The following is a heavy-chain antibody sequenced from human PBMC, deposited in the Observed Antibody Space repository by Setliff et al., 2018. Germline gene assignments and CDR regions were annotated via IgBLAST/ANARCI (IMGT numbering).Heavy chain of an antibody. Sequence: PGGSLRLSCAASGFPFRIYSMHWVRQAQGKGLEWVSSISDSSFHIYYRDSVKGRFTISRDNAKNSLYLQMNSLRADDTAVYYCARSEANGGHDPFDIWGQGTMVTVSS. CDR2: ISDSSFHI. D-gene: IGHD5-12*01. J-gene: IGHJ3*02. CDR1: GFPFRIYS. CDR3: ARSEANGGHDPFDI. V-gene: IGHV3-21*01.